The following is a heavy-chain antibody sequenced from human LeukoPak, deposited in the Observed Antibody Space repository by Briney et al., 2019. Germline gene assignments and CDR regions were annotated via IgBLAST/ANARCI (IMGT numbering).Heavy chain of an antibody. CDR3: ARGRYSSGWSNRHDY. V-gene: IGHV4-59*01. J-gene: IGHJ4*02. Sequence: SETLSLTCTVSGGSISSYYWSWLRQPPGKGLEWIGYIYYSGSTNYSPSLKSRVTISVDTSKNQFSLKLSSVTAADTAVYYCARGRYSSGWSNRHDYWGQGTLVTVSS. CDR2: IYYSGST. D-gene: IGHD6-19*01. CDR1: GGSISSYY.